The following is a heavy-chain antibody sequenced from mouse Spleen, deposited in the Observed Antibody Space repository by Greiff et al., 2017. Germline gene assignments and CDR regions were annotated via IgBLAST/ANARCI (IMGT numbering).Heavy chain of an antibody. Sequence: DLVKPGASVKLSCKASGYTFTSYWINWIKQRPGQGLEWIGRIAPGSGSTYYNEMFKGKATLTVDKSSSTAYMELRSLTSEDSAVYYCARTGKDAMDYWGQGTSVTVSS. CDR2: IAPGSGST. CDR3: ARTGKDAMDY. CDR1: GYTFTSYW. J-gene: IGHJ4*01. V-gene: IGHV1S41*01.